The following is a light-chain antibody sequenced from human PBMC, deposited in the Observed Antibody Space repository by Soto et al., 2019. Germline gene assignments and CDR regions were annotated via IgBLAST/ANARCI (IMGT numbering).Light chain of an antibody. Sequence: DIVMTQSPDSLAVSLDERATINCKSNQSVLYSSNNKDYLAWYQQKPGQPPKLLIYWASTRESGVPDRFSGSGSGTDFTLTISSLQAEDVAVYYCQQYYSTPYTFGQGTKLEIK. CDR1: QSVLYSSNNKDY. J-gene: IGKJ2*01. CDR3: QQYYSTPYT. V-gene: IGKV4-1*01. CDR2: WAS.